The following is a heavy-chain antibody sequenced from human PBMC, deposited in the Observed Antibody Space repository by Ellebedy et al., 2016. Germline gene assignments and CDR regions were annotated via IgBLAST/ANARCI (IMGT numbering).Heavy chain of an antibody. D-gene: IGHD5-18*01. J-gene: IGHJ4*02. V-gene: IGHV3-23*01. CDR3: ASRDDTAILY. Sequence: ETLSLTCTVSGGSISSSSYYWGWIRQAPGKGLEWVSAISGSGGNTDYADSVKGRFTSSRDNSKNTLYLQMNSLRVEDTAVYYCASRDDTAILYWGQGTLVTVSS. CDR1: GGSISSSSYY. CDR2: ISGSGGNT.